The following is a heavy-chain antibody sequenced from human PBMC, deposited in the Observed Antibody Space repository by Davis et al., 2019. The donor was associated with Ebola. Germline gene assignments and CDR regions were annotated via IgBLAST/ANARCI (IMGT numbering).Heavy chain of an antibody. CDR2: IWYDGSNK. V-gene: IGHV3-33*08. CDR3: ARVGNGDYLDY. J-gene: IGHJ4*02. Sequence: GESLKISCAASGFTFSSYWMSWVRQAPGKGLEWVAVIWYDGSNKYYADSVKGRFTISRDNSRNTLYLQMNSLRAEDTAVYYCARVGNGDYLDYWGQGTLVTVSS. D-gene: IGHD1-1*01. CDR1: GFTFSSYW.